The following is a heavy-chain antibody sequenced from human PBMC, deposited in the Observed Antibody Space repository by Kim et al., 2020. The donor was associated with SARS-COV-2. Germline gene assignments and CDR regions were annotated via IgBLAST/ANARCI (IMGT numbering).Heavy chain of an antibody. D-gene: IGHD5-12*01. J-gene: IGHJ4*02. CDR3: ARGEYSGYDFQFDY. Sequence: YVDSVKGRFTISRDNAKNSLYLQMNSLRAEDTAVYYCARGEYSGYDFQFDYWGQGTLVTVSS. V-gene: IGHV3-7*03.